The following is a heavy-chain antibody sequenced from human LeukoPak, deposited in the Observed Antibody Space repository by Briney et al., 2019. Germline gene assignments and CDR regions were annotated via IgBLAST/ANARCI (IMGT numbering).Heavy chain of an antibody. J-gene: IGHJ4*02. CDR3: ARVAYSAYDYPTLLPPFDY. CDR1: GFTFDEYG. D-gene: IGHD5-12*01. CDR2: INWNDGST. V-gene: IGHV3-20*04. Sequence: PGGSLRLSCAASGFTFDEYGMSWVRQAPGKGLEWVSGINWNDGSTAYADSVKGRFTISRDNAKNSLSLQMNSLRAEDTALYYCARVAYSAYDYPTLLPPFDYWGQGTLVTVSS.